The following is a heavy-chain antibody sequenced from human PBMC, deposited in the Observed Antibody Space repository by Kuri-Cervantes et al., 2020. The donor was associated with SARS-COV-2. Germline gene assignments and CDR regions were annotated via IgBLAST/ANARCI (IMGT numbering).Heavy chain of an antibody. CDR2: INHSGST. V-gene: IGHV4-34*01. Sequence: SETLSLTCAVYGGSFSGYYWSWIRQPPGKGLEWIGEINHSGSTNYNPSLKSRVTISVDTSKNQFSLKLSSVTAADTAVYYCARRFPDLQVSPFVGDDAFDIWGQGTMVTVSS. J-gene: IGHJ3*02. D-gene: IGHD2/OR15-2a*01. CDR3: ARRFPDLQVSPFVGDDAFDI. CDR1: GGSFSGYY.